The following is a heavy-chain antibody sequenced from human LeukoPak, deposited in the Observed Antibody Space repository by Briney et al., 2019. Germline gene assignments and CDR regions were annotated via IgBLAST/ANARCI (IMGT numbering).Heavy chain of an antibody. D-gene: IGHD7-27*01. J-gene: IGHJ3*02. Sequence: SETLSLTCTVSGGSISSYYWSWIRQPPGKGLEWVGYIYYSGSTNYNPSLKSRATISVDTSKNQFSLKLSSVTAADTAVYYCARELTGDRAFDIWGQGTMVTVSS. CDR2: IYYSGST. CDR3: ARELTGDRAFDI. V-gene: IGHV4-59*01. CDR1: GGSISSYY.